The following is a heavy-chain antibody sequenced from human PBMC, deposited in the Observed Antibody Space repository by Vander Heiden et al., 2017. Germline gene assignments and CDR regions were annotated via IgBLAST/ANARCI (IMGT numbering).Heavy chain of an antibody. CDR1: GFTFSHYW. D-gene: IGHD6-6*01. Sequence: EVQLVESGGAVVQPGGSLRLSCAPSGFTFSHYWRTWIRSGPGKGLEWVANINQDGSITYYLDSMKGRFIISRDNSKSSLYLQLNSLRAEDTAIYYCARIGYSSSSLDYWGQGTLVTVSS. J-gene: IGHJ4*02. CDR3: ARIGYSSSSLDY. V-gene: IGHV3-7*01. CDR2: INQDGSIT.